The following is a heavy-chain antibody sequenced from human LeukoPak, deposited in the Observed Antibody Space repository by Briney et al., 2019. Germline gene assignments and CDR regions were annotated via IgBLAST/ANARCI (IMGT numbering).Heavy chain of an antibody. CDR3: TRVQAGRAGLMDV. D-gene: IGHD6-13*01. J-gene: IGHJ6*02. Sequence: GGSLRLSCAASGFTFSSYGMHWVRQAPGEGLVWVSRIDPDGTTTNYADSVKGRFTTSRDNAKNTLYLQMNSLRAEDTALYYCTRVQAGRAGLMDVWGRGTTVTVSS. CDR1: GFTFSSYG. CDR2: IDPDGTTT. V-gene: IGHV3-74*01.